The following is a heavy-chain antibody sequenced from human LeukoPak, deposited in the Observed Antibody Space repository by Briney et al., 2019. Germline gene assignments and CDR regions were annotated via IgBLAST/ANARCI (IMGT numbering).Heavy chain of an antibody. CDR1: GFTFSSYA. CDR3: AKDVFRCGDYTRPGY. V-gene: IGHV3-23*01. J-gene: IGHJ4*02. D-gene: IGHD4-17*01. CDR2: ISGSGGST. Sequence: AGGSLRLSCAASGFTFSSYAMSWVRQAPGKGLEWVSAISGSGGSTYYADSVKGRFAISRDNSKNTLYLQMNSLRAEDTAVYYCAKDVFRCGDYTRPGYWGQGTLVTVSS.